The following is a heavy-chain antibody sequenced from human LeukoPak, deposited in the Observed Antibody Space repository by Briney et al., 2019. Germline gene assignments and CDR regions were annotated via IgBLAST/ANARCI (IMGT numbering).Heavy chain of an antibody. D-gene: IGHD1-26*01. CDR3: ASSLRGIVGATTTLRTHDY. CDR1: GYTLTELS. V-gene: IGHV1-24*01. J-gene: IGHJ4*02. CDR2: FDPEDGET. Sequence: GASVKVSCKVSGYTLTELSMHWVRRAPGKWLEWMGGFDPEDGETIYAQKFQGRVTMTEDTSTDTAYMELSSLRSEDTAVYYCASSLRGIVGATTTLRTHDYWGQGTLVTVSS.